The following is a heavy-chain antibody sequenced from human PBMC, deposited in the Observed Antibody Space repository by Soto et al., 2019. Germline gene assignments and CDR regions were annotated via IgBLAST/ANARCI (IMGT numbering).Heavy chain of an antibody. CDR2: ISGSGGST. CDR3: AKDGREYCSGGSCYSGEYFQH. Sequence: GGSLRLSCAASGFTFSSYAMSWVRQAPGKELEWVSAISGSGGSTYYADSVKGRFTISRDNSKNTLYLQMNSLRAEDTAVYYCAKDGREYCSGGSCYSGEYFQHWGQGTLVTVSS. CDR1: GFTFSSYA. J-gene: IGHJ1*01. V-gene: IGHV3-23*01. D-gene: IGHD2-15*01.